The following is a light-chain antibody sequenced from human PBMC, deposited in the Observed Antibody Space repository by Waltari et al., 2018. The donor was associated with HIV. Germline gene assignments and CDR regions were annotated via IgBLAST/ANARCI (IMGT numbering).Light chain of an antibody. Sequence: DIQMTQSPSTLSASVGDRVAITCRASQSISSWLAWYQQKPGKAPKLLIHQASRIETGVPSRCSGSGSETEFTLTISCLQPDDFATYYCQQYTSYPPYTFGQGTKLEIK. CDR2: QAS. CDR1: QSISSW. J-gene: IGKJ2*01. V-gene: IGKV1-5*03. CDR3: QQYTSYPPYT.